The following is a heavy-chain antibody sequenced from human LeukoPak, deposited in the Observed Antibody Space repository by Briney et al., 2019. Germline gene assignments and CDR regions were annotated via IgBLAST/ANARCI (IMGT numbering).Heavy chain of an antibody. CDR2: IYSSGST. D-gene: IGHD6-13*01. V-gene: IGHV4-4*07. CDR1: GGSINTYD. J-gene: IGHJ4*02. CDR3: AREPSYSSSWYGY. Sequence: SETLSLTCTVSGGSINTYDWSWLRQPAGKGLEWVGRIYSSGSTNYNPSLKSRVTISVDASKNQFSLKLSSVTAADTAVYYCAREPSYSSSWYGYWGQGTLVTVSS.